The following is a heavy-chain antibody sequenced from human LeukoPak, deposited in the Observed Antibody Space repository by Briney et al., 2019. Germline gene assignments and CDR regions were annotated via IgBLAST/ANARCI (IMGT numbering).Heavy chain of an antibody. CDR3: ARDAALDNYDYDGMDV. CDR2: INTNTGNP. Sequence: VSVKVSCKASGYTFTSYAMNWVRQAPGQGLEWMGWINTNTGNPTYAQGFTGRCVFSLDTSVSTAYLQISSLKAEDTAVYYCARDAALDNYDYDGMDVWGQGTTVTVSS. D-gene: IGHD3-22*01. CDR1: GYTFTSYA. J-gene: IGHJ6*02. V-gene: IGHV7-4-1*02.